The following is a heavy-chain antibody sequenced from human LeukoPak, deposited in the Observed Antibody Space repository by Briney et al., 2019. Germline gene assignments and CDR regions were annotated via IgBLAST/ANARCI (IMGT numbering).Heavy chain of an antibody. J-gene: IGHJ5*02. D-gene: IGHD3-3*01. CDR1: GGTFSSYA. CDR2: IIPILGIA. CDR3: ARDQLYDFWSGHWFDP. Sequence: SVKVSCKASGGTFSSYAISWVRQAPGQGLEWMGRIIPILGIANYAQKFQGRVTITADKSTSTAYMELSSLRSEDTAVYYCARDQLYDFWSGHWFDPWGQGTLVTVSS. V-gene: IGHV1-69*04.